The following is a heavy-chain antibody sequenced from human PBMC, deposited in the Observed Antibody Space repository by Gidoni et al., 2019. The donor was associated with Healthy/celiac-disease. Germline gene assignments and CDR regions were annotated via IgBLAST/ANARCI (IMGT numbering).Heavy chain of an antibody. V-gene: IGHV1-2*02. Sequence: QVQLVQSGAEVKKPGASVKVSCKASGYPFTGYYMHWVRQAPGQGLEWMGWINPNSGGTNYAQKFQGRVTMTRDTSISTAYMELSRLRSDDTAVYYCARVHYDFWSGYQPNWFDPWGQGTLVTVSS. CDR1: GYPFTGYY. CDR2: INPNSGGT. CDR3: ARVHYDFWSGYQPNWFDP. D-gene: IGHD3-3*01. J-gene: IGHJ5*02.